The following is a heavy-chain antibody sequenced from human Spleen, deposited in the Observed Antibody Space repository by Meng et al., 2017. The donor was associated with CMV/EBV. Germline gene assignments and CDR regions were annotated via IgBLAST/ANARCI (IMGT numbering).Heavy chain of an antibody. CDR1: GFNFSSYA. D-gene: IGHD3-10*01. V-gene: IGHV3-23*01. CDR2: ISASGYNT. CDR3: AKDWNSGSYFDY. Sequence: CSASGFNFSSYAMSWVRQAPGKGLKWVSAISASGYNTYYADSVKGRFTISRDNSKNTLYLQMNSLRAEDTAVYHCAKDWNSGSYFDYWGQGTLVTVSS. J-gene: IGHJ4*02.